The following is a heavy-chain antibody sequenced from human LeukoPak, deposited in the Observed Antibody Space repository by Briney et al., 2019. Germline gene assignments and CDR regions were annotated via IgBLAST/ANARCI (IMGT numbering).Heavy chain of an antibody. J-gene: IGHJ4*02. D-gene: IGHD4-17*01. V-gene: IGHV3-53*01. CDR2: IYSGGST. CDR1: GFTVSSNY. Sequence: PGGSLRLSCAASGFTVSSNYMSWVRQAPGKGLEWVSVIYSGGSTYYADSVKGRFTISRDDSKNTLYLQMNSLKAEDTAVYYCARPDYGASGDYWGQGTLVTVSS. CDR3: ARPDYGASGDY.